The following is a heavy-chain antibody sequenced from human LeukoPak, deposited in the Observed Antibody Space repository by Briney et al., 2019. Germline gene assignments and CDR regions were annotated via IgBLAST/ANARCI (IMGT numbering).Heavy chain of an antibody. Sequence: GGSLRLSCAASGFTFRSYSMNWVRQAPGKGLKWVSSISSSSNYIYYADSVKGRFTISRDNAKNSLYLQVNSLRAEDTAVYYCARGYCSSSTCYGYYHYGMDVWGQGTTVTVSS. J-gene: IGHJ6*02. CDR3: ARGYCSSSTCYGYYHYGMDV. D-gene: IGHD2-2*01. CDR1: GFTFRSYS. V-gene: IGHV3-21*06. CDR2: ISSSSNYI.